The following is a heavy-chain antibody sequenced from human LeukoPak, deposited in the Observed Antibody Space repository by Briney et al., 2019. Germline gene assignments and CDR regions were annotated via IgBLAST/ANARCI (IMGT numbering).Heavy chain of an antibody. CDR1: GGTFSSYA. CDR3: ATDILTGHPSSY. V-gene: IGHV1-69*06. Sequence: SVKVSCKASGGTFSSYAISWVRQAPGQGLEWMGGIIPIFGTANYAQKFRGRVTITADKSTSTAYMELSSLRSEDTAVYYCATDILTGHPSSYWGQGTLVTVSS. D-gene: IGHD3-9*01. CDR2: IIPIFGTA. J-gene: IGHJ4*02.